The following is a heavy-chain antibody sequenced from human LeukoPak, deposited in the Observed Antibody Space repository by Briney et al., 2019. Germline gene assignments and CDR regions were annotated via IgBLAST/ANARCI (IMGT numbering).Heavy chain of an antibody. D-gene: IGHD3-3*01. CDR3: ARELLLGPVTMFGLYFDY. CDR2: ISAYNGNT. CDR1: GYTFTSYG. J-gene: IGHJ4*02. Sequence: GASVKVSCKASGYTFTSYGISWVRQAPGQGLEWMGWISAYNGNTNYAQKLQGRVTMTTDTSTSTAYMELRSLRSDDTAVYYCARELLLGPVTMFGLYFDYWGQGTLVTVSS. V-gene: IGHV1-18*01.